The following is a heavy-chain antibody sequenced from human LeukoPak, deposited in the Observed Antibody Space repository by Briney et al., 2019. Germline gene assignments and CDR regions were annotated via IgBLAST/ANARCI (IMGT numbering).Heavy chain of an antibody. D-gene: IGHD5-18*01. V-gene: IGHV1-18*01. CDR2: IGAYNGNT. J-gene: IGHJ6*02. CDR1: GYTFTSYG. Sequence: ASVKVSCKASGYTFTSYGISWVRQAPGQGLEWMGWIGAYNGNTNYAQKLQGRVTMTTDTSTSTAYMELRSLRSDDTAVYYCAKISVDTAMVTYYYGMDVWGQGTTVTVSS. CDR3: AKISVDTAMVTYYYGMDV.